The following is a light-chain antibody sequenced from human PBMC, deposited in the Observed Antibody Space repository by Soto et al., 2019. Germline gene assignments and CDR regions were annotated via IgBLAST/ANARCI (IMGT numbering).Light chain of an antibody. J-gene: IGLJ1*01. CDR2: DVS. V-gene: IGLV2-11*01. CDR3: CSYAGSYTYV. Sequence: QSALTQPRSVSGSPGQSVTISCTGTSSDVGGYNYVSWYQQHPGKAPKLMIYDVSKRPSGVPGRFSGSKSGNTAPLTISGLQAEDEADYYCCSYAGSYTYVFGAGTKLTVL. CDR1: SSDVGGYNY.